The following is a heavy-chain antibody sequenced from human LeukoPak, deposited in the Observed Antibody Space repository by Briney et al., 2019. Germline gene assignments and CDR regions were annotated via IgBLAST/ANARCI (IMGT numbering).Heavy chain of an antibody. D-gene: IGHD4-17*01. Sequence: PGGSLRLSCAASGFTFSNYAMSWVRQAPGKGLEWVSVIIGSGGSTYYTDSVKGRFTLSRDNSKNTLYLQMNSLRAEDTAVYYCANELGGDHVRWYFDVWGRGTLVTVSS. CDR1: GFTFSNYA. J-gene: IGHJ2*01. CDR3: ANELGGDHVRWYFDV. CDR2: IIGSGGST. V-gene: IGHV3-23*01.